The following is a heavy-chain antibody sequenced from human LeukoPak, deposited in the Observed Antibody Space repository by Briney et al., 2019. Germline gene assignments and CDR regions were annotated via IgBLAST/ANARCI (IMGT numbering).Heavy chain of an antibody. CDR1: GGSISSGSYY. D-gene: IGHD5-24*01. V-gene: IGHV4-61*02. CDR3: ARDIGESRDGYNGAFDI. Sequence: SETLSLTCTVSGGSISSGSYYWSWIRQPAGKGLEWIGRIYTSGSTNYNPSLKSRVTISVDTSKNQFSLKLSSVTAADTAVYYCARDIGESRDGYNGAFDIWGQGTMVTVSS. CDR2: IYTSGST. J-gene: IGHJ3*02.